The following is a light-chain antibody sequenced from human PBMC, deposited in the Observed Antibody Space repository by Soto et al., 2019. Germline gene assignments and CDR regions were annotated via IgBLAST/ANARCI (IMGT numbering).Light chain of an antibody. J-gene: IGLJ2*01. V-gene: IGLV2-8*01. Sequence: QSVLTQPPSASGSPGQSVTISCTGTSSDVGGYNYVSWYQQYPGEAPKLILYEVSTRPSGVPDRFSGSKSGNTASLTVSGLQAEDEADYYCSSYADSSIYVVFGGGTKVTVL. CDR2: EVS. CDR1: SSDVGGYNY. CDR3: SSYADSSIYVV.